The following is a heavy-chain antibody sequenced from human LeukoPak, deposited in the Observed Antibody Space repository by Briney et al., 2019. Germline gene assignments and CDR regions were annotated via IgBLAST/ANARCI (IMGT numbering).Heavy chain of an antibody. J-gene: IGHJ4*02. Sequence: SETLSLTCAVYGGSFSGYYWSWIRQPPGKGLEWIGEINHSGSTNYNPSLKSRVTISVDTSKNQFSLKLSSVTAADTAVYYCARGGNWNGLFDYWGQGTLVTVSS. D-gene: IGHD1-1*01. CDR3: ARGGNWNGLFDY. CDR1: GGSFSGYY. CDR2: INHSGST. V-gene: IGHV4-34*01.